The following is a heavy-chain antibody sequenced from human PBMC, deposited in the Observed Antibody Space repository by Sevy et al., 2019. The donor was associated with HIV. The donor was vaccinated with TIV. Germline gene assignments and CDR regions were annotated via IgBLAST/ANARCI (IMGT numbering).Heavy chain of an antibody. D-gene: IGHD3-16*02. CDR1: GGSISSGGYS. J-gene: IGHJ6*02. V-gene: IGHV4-30-2*01. CDR3: ASGVIRYYGMDV. Sequence: SETLSLTCAVSGGSISSGGYSWSWIRQPPGKGLEWIGYIYHSGSTYYNPSLKSRVTLSVDRSKNQFSLKLSSVTAADTAVYYCASGVIRYYGMDVWGQGTTVTVSS. CDR2: IYHSGST.